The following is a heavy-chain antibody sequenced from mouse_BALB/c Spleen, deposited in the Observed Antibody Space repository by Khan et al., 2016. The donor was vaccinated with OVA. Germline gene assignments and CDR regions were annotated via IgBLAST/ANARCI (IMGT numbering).Heavy chain of an antibody. V-gene: IGHV3-2*02. J-gene: IGHJ4*01. CDR2: ISYSGST. Sequence: EVQLQESGPGLVKPSQSLSLTCTVTGYSITSNYAWNWIRQFPGNKLEWMGYISYSGSTNYNPSLKSRISITRDTSKNPFFLQLTSVTTEDTATYYGARGKCYWYALDYWGQGTSITGSS. CDR3: ARGKCYWYALDY. CDR1: GYSITSNYA. D-gene: IGHD1-1*01.